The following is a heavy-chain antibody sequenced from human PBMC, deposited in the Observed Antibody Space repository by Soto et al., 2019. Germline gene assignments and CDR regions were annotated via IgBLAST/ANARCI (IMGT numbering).Heavy chain of an antibody. CDR3: ARDSVDYGDYAYYYYGMDV. CDR2: IWYDGSNK. Sequence: GGSLRLSCAASGFTFSSYGMHWVRQAPGKGLEWVAVIWYDGSNKYYADSVKGRFTISRDNSKNTLYLQMNSLRAEDTAVYYCARDSVDYGDYAYYYYGMDVWGQGTTVTVSS. CDR1: GFTFSSYG. J-gene: IGHJ6*02. D-gene: IGHD4-17*01. V-gene: IGHV3-33*01.